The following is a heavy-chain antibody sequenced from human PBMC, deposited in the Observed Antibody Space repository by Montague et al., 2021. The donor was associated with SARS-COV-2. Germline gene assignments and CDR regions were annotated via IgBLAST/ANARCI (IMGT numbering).Heavy chain of an antibody. CDR3: ARGNSHYYGSGSYYAHYYGMDV. J-gene: IGHJ6*02. CDR2: IYKSEKT. V-gene: IGHV4-59*12. D-gene: IGHD3-10*01. Sequence: SETLSLTCTVSGDSFSRYYWTWIRQSPGRGLEWIGYIYKSEKTNYNPSLKSRVTISEDTSKNQFSLKLRSVTATDTAVYYCARGNSHYYGSGSYYAHYYGMDVWGQGTTVTVSS. CDR1: GDSFSRYY.